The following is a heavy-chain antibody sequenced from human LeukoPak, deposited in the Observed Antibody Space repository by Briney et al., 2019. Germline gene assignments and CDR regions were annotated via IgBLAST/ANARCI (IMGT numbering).Heavy chain of an antibody. D-gene: IGHD3-22*01. Sequence: GGSLRLSCAASGFTFSRNSMNWVRQAPGKGLEWVSYISSSSSTIYYADSVKGRFTISIDNAKNSLYLQMNSLKAEDTAVYYCAKDMESAYDCSGYYSPFDSWAQGILVTVSS. J-gene: IGHJ4*02. CDR2: ISSSSSTI. CDR3: AKDMESAYDCSGYYSPFDS. V-gene: IGHV3-48*01. CDR1: GFTFSRNS.